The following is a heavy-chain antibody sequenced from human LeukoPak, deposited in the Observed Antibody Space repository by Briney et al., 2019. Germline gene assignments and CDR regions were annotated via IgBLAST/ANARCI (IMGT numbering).Heavy chain of an antibody. V-gene: IGHV1-8*01. CDR2: MNPNSGNT. CDR3: ARDAGPGYYYYYYMDV. J-gene: IGHJ6*03. CDR1: GYTFTSYD. Sequence: ASVKVSCKASGYTFTSYDINWVRQATGQGLEWMGWMNPNSGNTGYAQKFQGRVTMIRNTSISTAYMELGSLRSEDTAVYYCARDAGPGYYYYYYMDVWGKGTTVTVSS.